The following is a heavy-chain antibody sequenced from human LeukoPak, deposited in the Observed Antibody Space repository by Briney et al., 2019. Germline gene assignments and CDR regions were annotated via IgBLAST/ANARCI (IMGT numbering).Heavy chain of an antibody. CDR2: ISYDGSNK. D-gene: IGHD3-22*01. Sequence: PGGSLRLSCAASGFTFSSYGMHWARQAPGKGLEWVAVISYDGSNKYYADSVKGRFTISRDNAKNSLYLQMNNLRAEDTAVYYCARHVVAVGFDYWGQGTLVTVSS. CDR3: ARHVVAVGFDY. J-gene: IGHJ4*02. V-gene: IGHV3-30*03. CDR1: GFTFSSYG.